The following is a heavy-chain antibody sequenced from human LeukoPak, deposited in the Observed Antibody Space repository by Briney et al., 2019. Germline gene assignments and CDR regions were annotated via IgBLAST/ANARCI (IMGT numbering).Heavy chain of an antibody. D-gene: IGHD5-24*01. CDR1: GFTFSGYA. CDR3: AKTGTEDGYNIYFDH. CDR2: TSGSGGGT. V-gene: IGHV3-23*01. Sequence: PGGSLRLSCAASGFTFSGYAMSWVRQAPGKGLEWVSLTSGSGGGTYYADSVKGRFTIFRDNSKNTQYLQMNSLRAEDTAVYYCAKTGTEDGYNIYFDHWGQGTLVTVSS. J-gene: IGHJ4*02.